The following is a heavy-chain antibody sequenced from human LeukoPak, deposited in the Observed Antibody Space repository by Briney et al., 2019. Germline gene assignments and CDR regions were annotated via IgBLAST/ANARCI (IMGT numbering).Heavy chain of an antibody. CDR3: ARDEGPYSSSSFDY. CDR2: ISAYNGNT. D-gene: IGHD6-6*01. J-gene: IGHJ4*02. V-gene: IGHV1-18*01. CDR1: GYTFTSYG. Sequence: ASVKVSCKASGYTFTSYGISWVRQAPGQGLEWMGWISAYNGNTNYAQKFQGRVTITADESTSTAYMELSSLRSEDTAVYYCARDEGPYSSSSFDYWGQGTLVTVSS.